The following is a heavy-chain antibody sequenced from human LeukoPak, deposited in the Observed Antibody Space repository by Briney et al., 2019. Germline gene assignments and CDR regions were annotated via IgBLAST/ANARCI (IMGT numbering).Heavy chain of an antibody. J-gene: IGHJ4*02. V-gene: IGHV3-21*01. CDR2: ITSSSSYI. CDR3: ARDTGRYYYDSSGFYGHYFDY. CDR1: GFTFSTYS. D-gene: IGHD3-22*01. Sequence: GGSLRLSCAASGFTFSTYSMSWVRQAPGKGLEWVSSITSSSSYIYYADSVKGRFAISRDDAKNSLYLQMSSLRAEDTAVYYCARDTGRYYYDSSGFYGHYFDYWGQGTLVTVPS.